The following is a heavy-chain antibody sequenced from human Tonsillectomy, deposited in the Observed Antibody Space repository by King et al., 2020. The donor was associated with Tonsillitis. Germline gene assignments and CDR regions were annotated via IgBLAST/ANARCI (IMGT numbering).Heavy chain of an antibody. CDR3: ATLSGGYEYFQH. V-gene: IGHV4-39*01. J-gene: IGHJ1*01. CDR1: GGSISTNTYY. D-gene: IGHD3-22*01. Sequence: QLQESGPGLVKPSETLSLTCTVSGGSISTNTYYWDWVLQPPGKGLQWIGSIHYSGSTYYNPSLKSRVTISVDRSKNQFSLELSSVTAADTAVYYCATLSGGYEYFQHWGQGTLVTFSS. CDR2: IHYSGST.